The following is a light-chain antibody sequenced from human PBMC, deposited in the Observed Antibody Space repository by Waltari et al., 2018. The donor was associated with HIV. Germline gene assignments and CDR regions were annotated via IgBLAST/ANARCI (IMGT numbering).Light chain of an antibody. CDR3: LLSYSGARPHVV. J-gene: IGLJ2*01. CDR1: TGAVTSGLN. CDR2: DTS. V-gene: IGLV7-46*01. Sequence: QAVVTQEPSLPVSPGGTVTLTCGSSTGAVTSGLNPYWFQQKPGQAPRTLIYDTSNKHSWTPARFSGSLLGGKAALTLSGAQPEDEAEYYCLLSYSGARPHVVFGGGTKLTVL.